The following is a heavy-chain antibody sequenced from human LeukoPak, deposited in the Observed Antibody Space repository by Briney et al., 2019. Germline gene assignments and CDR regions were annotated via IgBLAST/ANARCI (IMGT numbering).Heavy chain of an antibody. J-gene: IGHJ6*03. V-gene: IGHV4-34*01. Sequence: SETLSLTCTVSGGSISSYYWSWIRQPPGKGLEGIGEINHSGSTNYNPSLKSRVTISVDTSQNQFSLKLSSVTAADTAVYYCARGDYYYYMDVWGKGTTVTVSS. CDR2: INHSGST. CDR1: GGSISSYY. CDR3: ARGDYYYYMDV.